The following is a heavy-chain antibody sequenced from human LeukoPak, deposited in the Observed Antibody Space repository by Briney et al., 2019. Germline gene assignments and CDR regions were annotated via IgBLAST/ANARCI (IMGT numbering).Heavy chain of an antibody. D-gene: IGHD5-12*01. CDR3: AKNHRVDIVATYLYDAFDI. J-gene: IGHJ3*02. V-gene: IGHV3-23*01. CDR1: GFTFSSYA. CDR2: ISGSGGST. Sequence: PGGSLRLSCAASGFTFSSYAMSWVRQAPGKGLEWVSAISGSGGSTYYADSVKGRFTISRDNSKNTLYLQMNSLRAEDTAVYYCAKNHRVDIVATYLYDAFDIWGQGTMVTVSS.